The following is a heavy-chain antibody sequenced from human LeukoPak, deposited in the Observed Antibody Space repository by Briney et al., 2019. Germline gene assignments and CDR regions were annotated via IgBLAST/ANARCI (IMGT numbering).Heavy chain of an antibody. CDR2: INPSGGST. CDR3: ARDGWAYYHDSSGSPYYYYYYMDV. D-gene: IGHD3-22*01. CDR1: GYTFTSYY. J-gene: IGHJ6*03. Sequence: VASVKVSCTASGYTFTSYYMHWVRQAPGQGLEWMGIINPSGGSTSYAQKFQGRVTMTRDMSTSTVYMELSSLRSEDTAVYYCARDGWAYYHDSSGSPYYYYYYMDVWGKGTTVTVSS. V-gene: IGHV1-46*01.